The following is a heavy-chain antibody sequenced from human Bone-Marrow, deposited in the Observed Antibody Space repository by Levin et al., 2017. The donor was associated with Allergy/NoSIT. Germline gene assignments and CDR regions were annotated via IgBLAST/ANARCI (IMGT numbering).Heavy chain of an antibody. CDR3: AGRKTEDYYSHGLDV. J-gene: IGHJ6*02. V-gene: IGHV1-69*15. CDR1: GGALTKYS. Sequence: KISCKASGGALTKYSISWVRQAPGQGLEWMGNIVPMFGTPTYAQKFRGRVTITADESTSTEYMELSSLRSEDTAVYYCAGRKTEDYYSHGLDVWGQGTAVTVSS. D-gene: IGHD2-21*02. CDR2: IVPMFGTP.